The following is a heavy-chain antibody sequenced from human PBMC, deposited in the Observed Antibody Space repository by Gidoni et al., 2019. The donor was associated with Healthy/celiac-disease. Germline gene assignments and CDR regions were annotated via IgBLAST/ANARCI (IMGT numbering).Heavy chain of an antibody. D-gene: IGHD3-22*01. CDR3: ASLSAYDSSGYSRY. CDR2: IKQDGSEK. J-gene: IGHJ4*02. Sequence: ELQLVESGGGLVQPGWSLRLSWAASGFPFRSYWMSWVRQAPGKGLEWVANIKQDGSEKYYVDSVKGRFTISRDNAKNSLYLQMNNLRAEDTAVYYCASLSAYDSSGYSRYWGQGTLVTVSS. CDR1: GFPFRSYW. V-gene: IGHV3-7*01.